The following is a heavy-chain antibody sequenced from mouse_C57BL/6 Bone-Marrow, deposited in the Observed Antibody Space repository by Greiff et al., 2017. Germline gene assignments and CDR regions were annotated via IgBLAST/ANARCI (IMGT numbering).Heavy chain of an antibody. J-gene: IGHJ3*01. CDR2: INPNNGGT. Sequence: EVQRVESGPELVKPGASVKIPCKASGYTFTDYNMDWVKQSHGKSLEWIGDINPNNGGTIYNQKFKGKATLTVDKSSSTAYMELRSLTSEDTAVYYCARVGYDNYPFAYWGQGTLVTVSA. D-gene: IGHD2-1*01. CDR3: ARVGYDNYPFAY. CDR1: GYTFTDYN. V-gene: IGHV1-18*01.